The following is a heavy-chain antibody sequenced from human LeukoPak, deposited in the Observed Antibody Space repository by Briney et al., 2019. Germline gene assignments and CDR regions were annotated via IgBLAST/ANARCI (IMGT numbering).Heavy chain of an antibody. D-gene: IGHD2-15*01. Sequence: GGSLRLSCAASGFSVSSNYMSWVRQAPGKGLEWVSVIYSGGSTYYADSVKGRFTISRHNSKNTLYLQMNSLRAEDTAVYYCASLGYCSGGSCFNYYGMDVWGQGTTVTVSS. CDR2: IYSGGST. CDR3: ASLGYCSGGSCFNYYGMDV. V-gene: IGHV3-53*04. CDR1: GFSVSSNY. J-gene: IGHJ6*02.